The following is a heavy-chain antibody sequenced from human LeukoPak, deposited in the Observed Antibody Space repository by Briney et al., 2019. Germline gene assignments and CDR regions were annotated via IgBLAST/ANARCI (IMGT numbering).Heavy chain of an antibody. D-gene: IGHD6-13*01. CDR3: ARAAFYRSSWYNFDL. Sequence: SETLSLTCTVSGVSISSYYRSWIRQPPGKGLEWIGYIYSSGSTNYNPSFKSRVTLSVGTSKNHFSLKLTSVTAADPAVSYCARAAFYRSSWYNFDLWGQETLVSVLS. CDR1: GVSISSYY. V-gene: IGHV4-59*01. CDR2: IYSSGST. J-gene: IGHJ4*02.